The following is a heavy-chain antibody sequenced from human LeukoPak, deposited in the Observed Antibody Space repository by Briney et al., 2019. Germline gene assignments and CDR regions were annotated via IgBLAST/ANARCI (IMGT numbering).Heavy chain of an antibody. CDR3: AKCIATRNYCYFDY. D-gene: IGHD6-6*01. Sequence: GGSLRLSWAASGFTFNSNSMNWVRQAPGKGLEWVSSISGSSIYIYYGDSVKGRFTISRDNSKNTMYLEMNSLRAEDTALYYCAKCIATRNYCYFDYWGQGTQVTVSS. CDR1: GFTFNSNS. CDR2: ISGSSIYI. V-gene: IGHV3-21*04. J-gene: IGHJ4*02.